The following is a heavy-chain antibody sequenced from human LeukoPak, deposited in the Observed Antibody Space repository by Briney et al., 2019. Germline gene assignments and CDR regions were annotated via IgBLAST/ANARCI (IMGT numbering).Heavy chain of an antibody. J-gene: IGHJ4*02. CDR1: GYTFTSYD. CDR2: MNPNSGNT. CDR3: ARGKDSSSPSFDY. D-gene: IGHD6-6*01. V-gene: IGHV1-8*03. Sequence: ASVKVSCKASGYTFTSYDINWLRQATGQGLEWMGWMNPNSGNTGYAQKFQGRVTITRNTSISTAYMELSSLRSEDTAVHYCARGKDSSSPSFDYWGQGTLVTVSS.